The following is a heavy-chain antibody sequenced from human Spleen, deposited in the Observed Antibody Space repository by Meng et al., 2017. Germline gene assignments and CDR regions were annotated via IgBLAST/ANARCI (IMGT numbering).Heavy chain of an antibody. CDR2: IFHGGST. J-gene: IGHJ5*02. CDR3: SNYIWGSEPTGVLS. Sequence: QVQPEEAGPGLVKPSGTLSLTCAVSGASISSNNWWSWVRQPPGKGLEWIGEIFHGGSTNYNPSLKSRVTISVDKSKNQFSLKLSSVTAADTAVYYCSNYIWGSEPTGVLSWGQGTLVTVSS. V-gene: IGHV4-4*02. D-gene: IGHD3-16*01. CDR1: GASISSNNW.